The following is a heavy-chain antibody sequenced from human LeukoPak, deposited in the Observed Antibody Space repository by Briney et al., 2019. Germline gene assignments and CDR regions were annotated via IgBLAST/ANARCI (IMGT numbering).Heavy chain of an antibody. J-gene: IGHJ4*02. D-gene: IGHD3/OR15-3a*01. CDR3: VRGGLFTTSLLDF. CDR2: ISDNGAKA. CDR1: GFTFSSYV. Sequence: GGSLRLTCSASGFTFSSYVIHWVRQAPGKGLEYVSGISDNGAKAYYADSVKDRFTISRGNSKNTLSLQMSSLRVEDTAIYYCVRGGLFTTSLLDFWGQGTVVTVSS. V-gene: IGHV3-64D*06.